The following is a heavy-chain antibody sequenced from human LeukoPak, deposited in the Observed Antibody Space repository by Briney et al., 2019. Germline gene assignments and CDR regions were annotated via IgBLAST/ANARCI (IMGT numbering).Heavy chain of an antibody. CDR3: ARHVGNSGSGSYLTYFDY. CDR1: GGSISTYY. CDR2: IYYSGST. J-gene: IGHJ4*02. Sequence: PSETLSLTCTVSGGSISTYYWSWIRQPPGEGLEWIGYIYYSGSTSYNPSLKSRVTISIDTSKSQFSLNLSSVTAADTAVYYCARHVGNSGSGSYLTYFDYWGQGTLVTVSS. D-gene: IGHD3-10*01. V-gene: IGHV4-59*08.